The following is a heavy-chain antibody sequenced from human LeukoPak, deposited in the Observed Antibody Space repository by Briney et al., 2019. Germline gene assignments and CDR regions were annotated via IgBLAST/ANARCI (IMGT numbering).Heavy chain of an antibody. CDR2: INFDGSST. D-gene: IGHD1-14*01. CDR1: GFTFRSYW. V-gene: IGHV3-74*01. J-gene: IGHJ3*02. Sequence: GGSLRLPCAASGFTFRSYWMHWVRQAPGKGLVWVSRINFDGSSTSYAGSVKGRFTISRDNAKNTLFLQMNSLRAEDTAVYYCARDPENKDAFDIWGQGTMVTVSS. CDR3: ARDPENKDAFDI.